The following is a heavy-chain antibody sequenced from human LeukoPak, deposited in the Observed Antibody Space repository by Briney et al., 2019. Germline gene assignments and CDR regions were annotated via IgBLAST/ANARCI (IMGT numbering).Heavy chain of an antibody. V-gene: IGHV1-46*01. J-gene: IGHJ2*01. CDR2: INPSGGST. CDR3: ARLPGYSYGYNYWYFDL. Sequence: ASVKVSCKASGYTFTSYYMHWVRQAPGQGLEWMGIINPSGGSTSYAQKFQGRVTMTRDMSTSTVYMELSSLRSDDTAVYYCARLPGYSYGYNYWYFDLWGRGTLVTVSS. D-gene: IGHD5-18*01. CDR1: GYTFTSYY.